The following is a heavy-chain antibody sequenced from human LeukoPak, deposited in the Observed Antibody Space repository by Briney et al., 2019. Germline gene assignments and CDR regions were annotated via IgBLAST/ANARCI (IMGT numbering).Heavy chain of an antibody. V-gene: IGHV4-4*02. D-gene: IGHD3-22*01. CDR3: ARYYYDSSGYRVY. Sequence: PSETLSLTCAVSGGSISSSNWWSWVRQPPGKGLEWIGEIYHSGSTNYNPSLKSRVTISVDKSKNQFSLKLSSVTAADTAVYYCARYYYDSSGYRVYWGQGTLVTVSS. J-gene: IGHJ4*02. CDR1: GGSISSSNW. CDR2: IYHSGST.